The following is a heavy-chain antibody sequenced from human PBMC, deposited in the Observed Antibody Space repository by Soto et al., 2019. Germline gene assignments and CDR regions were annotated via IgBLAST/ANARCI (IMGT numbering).Heavy chain of an antibody. CDR1: GGSFSGYY. CDR3: ARDKITGLFGY. Sequence: SETLSLTCAVYGGSFSGYYWTWIRQPPGTGLERIGEINHSGSTNYNPSLKSRVTISVDTSKNQFSLKLTSVTAADTAVYYCARDKITGLFGYWGQGTLVPVSS. CDR2: INHSGST. J-gene: IGHJ4*02. D-gene: IGHD2-8*02. V-gene: IGHV4-34*01.